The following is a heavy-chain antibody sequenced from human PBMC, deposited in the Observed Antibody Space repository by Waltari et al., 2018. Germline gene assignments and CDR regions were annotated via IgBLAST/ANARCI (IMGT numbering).Heavy chain of an antibody. CDR1: GGSISSHY. J-gene: IGHJ2*01. D-gene: IGHD3-3*01. V-gene: IGHV4-59*11. CDR2: IYYSGST. CDR3: ASLDVLWYFDL. Sequence: QVQLQESGPGLVKPSETLSLTCTVSGGSISSHYWSWIRQPPGKGLEWIGYIYYSGSTNYNPSLTSRVTISVDTSKNQFSLKLSSVTAADTAVYYCASLDVLWYFDLWGRGTLVTVSS.